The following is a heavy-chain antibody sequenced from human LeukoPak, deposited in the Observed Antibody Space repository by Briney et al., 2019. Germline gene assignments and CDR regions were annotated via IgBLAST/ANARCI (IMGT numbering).Heavy chain of an antibody. J-gene: IGHJ4*02. CDR3: AKDIAVAGPGRYFDY. CDR2: ISSSGSTI. D-gene: IGHD6-19*01. Sequence: TGGSLRLSCAASGFTFSSYEMNWVRQAPGKGLEWVSYISSSGSTIYYADSVKGRFTITRDNAKNSLYLQMNSLRAEDTAVYYCAKDIAVAGPGRYFDYWGQGTLVTVSS. V-gene: IGHV3-48*03. CDR1: GFTFSSYE.